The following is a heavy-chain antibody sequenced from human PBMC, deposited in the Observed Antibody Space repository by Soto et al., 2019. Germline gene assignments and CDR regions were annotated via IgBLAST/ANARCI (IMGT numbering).Heavy chain of an antibody. CDR3: ASSPHADTAVDY. Sequence: SVKVSCKASGGTFSSYAISWVRQAPGQGLEWMGGIIPIFGTANYAQKFQGRVTITADESTSTAYMELSSLRSEDTAVYYCASSPHADTAVDYWGQGTLVTVSS. CDR1: GGTFSSYA. V-gene: IGHV1-69*13. D-gene: IGHD5-18*01. CDR2: IIPIFGTA. J-gene: IGHJ4*02.